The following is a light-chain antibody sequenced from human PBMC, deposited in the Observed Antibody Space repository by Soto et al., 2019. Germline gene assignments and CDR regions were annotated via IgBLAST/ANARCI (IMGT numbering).Light chain of an antibody. CDR3: AARDDSLNGYV. CDR2: SYN. CDR1: SSNIGSNP. V-gene: IGLV1-44*01. J-gene: IGLJ1*01. Sequence: QSVLTQPPSASGTPGQRVTISCSGSSSNIGSNPVNWYHQLPGTAPKLLVYSYNKRPSGVPDRFSGFKSGTSASLAISGLQSEDEADYYCAARDDSLNGYVFGTGTKLTVL.